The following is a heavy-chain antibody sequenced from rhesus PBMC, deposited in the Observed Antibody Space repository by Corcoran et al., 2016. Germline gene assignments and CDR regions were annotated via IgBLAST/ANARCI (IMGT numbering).Heavy chain of an antibody. J-gene: IGHJ4*01. CDR2: ITIRGGST. CDR3: AKDKEPGTVSFDY. Sequence: EVQLVETGGGLVQPGGSLKLSCAASGFTFSSYGMSWVRWAPGTGLEWVSAITIRGGSTYYADSVKGRFTIARDNSKNTLSLQMNSLRAEDTAVYYCAKDKEPGTVSFDYWGQGVLVTVSS. V-gene: IGHV3S5*01. CDR1: GFTFSSYG. D-gene: IGHD5-24*01.